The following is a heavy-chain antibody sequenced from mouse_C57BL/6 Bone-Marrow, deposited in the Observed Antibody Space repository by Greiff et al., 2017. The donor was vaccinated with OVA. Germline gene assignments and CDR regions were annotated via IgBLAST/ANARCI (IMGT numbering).Heavy chain of an antibody. D-gene: IGHD1-1*01. CDR3: ARDGSTVVARDD. CDR1: GYTFTSYG. CDR2: IYPRSGNT. V-gene: IGHV1-81*01. J-gene: IGHJ2*01. Sequence: VQLQQSGAELARPGASVKLSCKASGYTFTSYGISWVKQRTGQGLEWIGEIYPRSGNTYYNEKFKGKATLTADKSSSTAYMELRSLTSEDSAVYFCARDGSTVVARDDWGQGTTLTVSS.